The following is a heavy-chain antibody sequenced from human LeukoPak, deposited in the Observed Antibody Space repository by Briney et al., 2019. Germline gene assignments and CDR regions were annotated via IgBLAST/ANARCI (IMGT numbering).Heavy chain of an antibody. Sequence: SETLSLTCTVSGGSISGYYWSWIRQPPGKGLEYLGYIYYSGSTNYSPSLKSRVTISVDTSKNQFSLKLRSVTAADTAVYYCARISSSNWYNERGAFDVWGQGTMVTVSS. V-gene: IGHV4-59*01. CDR3: ARISSSNWYNERGAFDV. D-gene: IGHD6-13*01. CDR2: IYYSGST. CDR1: GGSISGYY. J-gene: IGHJ3*01.